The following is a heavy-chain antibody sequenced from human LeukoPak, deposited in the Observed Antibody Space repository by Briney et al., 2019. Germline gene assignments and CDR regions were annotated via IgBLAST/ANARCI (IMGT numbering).Heavy chain of an antibody. CDR1: GFTFSSYG. V-gene: IGHV3-30*18. J-gene: IGHJ4*02. D-gene: IGHD3-10*01. CDR3: AKGIGAYCGSGSYIDY. Sequence: GRSLRLSCAASGFTFSSYGMHWVRQAPGKGLEWVAVISYDGSNKYYADSVKGRFTISRDNSKNTLYLQMNSLRAEDTAVYYCAKGIGAYCGSGSYIDYWGRGTLVTVSS. CDR2: ISYDGSNK.